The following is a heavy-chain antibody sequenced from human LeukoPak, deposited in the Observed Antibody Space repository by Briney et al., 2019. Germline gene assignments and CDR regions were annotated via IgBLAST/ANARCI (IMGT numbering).Heavy chain of an antibody. D-gene: IGHD5-24*01. V-gene: IGHV3-74*01. CDR2: ISPDGSTT. CDR3: TRVGYIDEGIDY. Sequence: PGGSLRLSCAPSGFTFSSYWMHWVRQAPGKGLVWVSRISPDGSTTGHADSVKGRFTTSRDNAKNSLYLQMNSLRAEDTAIYYCTRVGYIDEGIDYWGQGTLVTVSS. J-gene: IGHJ4*02. CDR1: GFTFSSYW.